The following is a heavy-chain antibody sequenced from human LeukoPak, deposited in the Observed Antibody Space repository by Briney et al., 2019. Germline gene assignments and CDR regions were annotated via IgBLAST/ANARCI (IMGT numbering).Heavy chain of an antibody. CDR1: GYTFTGYY. J-gene: IGHJ4*02. Sequence: ASVKASCKASGYTFTGYYIHWVRQAPGQGLEWMGWINPTSGGTKYAQKFQGRVTMTRDTSISTAYMELSRLRADDTAVFYCARGGSAWDNPFDYWGQGTLVTVSS. CDR3: ARGGSAWDNPFDY. CDR2: INPTSGGT. V-gene: IGHV1-2*02. D-gene: IGHD6-19*01.